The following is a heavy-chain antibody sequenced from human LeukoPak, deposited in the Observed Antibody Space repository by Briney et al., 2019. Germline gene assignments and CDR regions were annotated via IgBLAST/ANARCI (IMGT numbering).Heavy chain of an antibody. CDR1: GGTFSSYA. CDR2: IIPIFGTA. V-gene: IGHV1-69*13. Sequence: PGASVKVSCKASGGTFSSYAISWVRQAPGQGLEWMGGIIPIFGTANYAQKFQGRVTITADESTSTAYMELSSLRSEDTAVYYCATVVLNPSWATWTYQWLPDYWGQGTLVTVSS. CDR3: ATVVLNPSWATWTYQWLPDY. D-gene: IGHD6-19*01. J-gene: IGHJ4*02.